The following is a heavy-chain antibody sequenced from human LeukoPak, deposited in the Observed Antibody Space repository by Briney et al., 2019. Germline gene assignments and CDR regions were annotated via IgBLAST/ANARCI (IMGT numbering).Heavy chain of an antibody. V-gene: IGHV3-23*01. Sequence: GGSLRLSCTASGFTFSNYAMVWFRQTAGRGLDWVSTINNGNTLYSASVRGRFAISRDDSKDTLYLQMNSLRAEDTAVYYCAKEIPGRGWYSVDYWGLGTLVTVSS. CDR2: INNGNT. CDR3: AKEIPGRGWYSVDY. CDR1: GFTFSNYA. D-gene: IGHD6-19*01. J-gene: IGHJ4*02.